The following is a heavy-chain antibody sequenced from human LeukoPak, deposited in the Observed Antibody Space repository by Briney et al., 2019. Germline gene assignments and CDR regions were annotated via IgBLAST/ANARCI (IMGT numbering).Heavy chain of an antibody. CDR2: INHSGST. J-gene: IGHJ4*02. CDR3: ARSYYGSGRVFDY. V-gene: IGHV4-34*01. D-gene: IGHD3-10*01. Sequence: SETLSLTCAVYGGSFSGYYWSWIRQPPGKGLEWIGEINHSGSTNYNPSLKSRVTISVDTSKNQFSLKLSSVTAADTAVYYCARSYYGSGRVFDYWGQGTLVTVSS. CDR1: GGSFSGYY.